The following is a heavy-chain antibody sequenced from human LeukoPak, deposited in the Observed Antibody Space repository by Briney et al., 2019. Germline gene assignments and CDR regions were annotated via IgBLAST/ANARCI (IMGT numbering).Heavy chain of an antibody. CDR3: ARQGSEIDY. V-gene: IGHV3-11*01. Sequence: PGGSLRLPCAASGFTLSHYYMTRIRQAPGKGLEWLSCISSSGDTIYYADSVKGRFTVSRDNAENLLYLQMNSLRAEDTAMYYCARQGSEIDYWGQGTLVTVSS. CDR1: GFTLSHYY. CDR2: ISSSGDTI. J-gene: IGHJ4*02.